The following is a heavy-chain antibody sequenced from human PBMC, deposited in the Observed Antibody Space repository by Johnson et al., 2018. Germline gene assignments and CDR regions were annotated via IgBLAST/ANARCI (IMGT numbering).Heavy chain of an antibody. D-gene: IGHD3-22*01. CDR1: GFTFSSYG. Sequence: QVQLVESGGGVVQPGRSLRLSCAASGFTFSSYGMHWVRQAPGKGLEWVAVISYDGSNKYYADSVKGRFTISRDNSKNTLYLQMNSLRAEDTAVYYCAKLDYGYYYDGSGYWDAFDIWGQGTMVTVSS. CDR2: ISYDGSNK. V-gene: IGHV3-30*18. CDR3: AKLDYGYYYDGSGYWDAFDI. J-gene: IGHJ3*02.